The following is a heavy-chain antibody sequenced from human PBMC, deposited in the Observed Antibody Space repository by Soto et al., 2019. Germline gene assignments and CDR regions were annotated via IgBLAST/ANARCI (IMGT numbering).Heavy chain of an antibody. CDR2: ISGSGCST. J-gene: IGHJ5*02. CDR1: GFTFSSYA. D-gene: IGHD2-21*01. V-gene: IGHV3-23*01. CDR3: AKNQGVELVPIANVDWFDP. Sequence: PGGSLRLSCAASGFTFSSYAMSWVRQAPGKGLEWVSAISGSGCSTYYADSVKGRFTISRDNSKSTVYLELNNLSAEDTAVYHCAKNQGVELVPIANVDWFDPWGQGSVVTVSS.